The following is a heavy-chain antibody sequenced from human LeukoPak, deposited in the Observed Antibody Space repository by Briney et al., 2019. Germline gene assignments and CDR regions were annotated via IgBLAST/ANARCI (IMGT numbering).Heavy chain of an antibody. J-gene: IGHJ4*02. CDR1: GFTLSSYW. D-gene: IGHD3-22*01. CDR3: ARGVEHYDSSGLVFYYFDY. V-gene: IGHV3-74*01. Sequence: GGSLRLSCASSGFTLSSYWMHWVRQAPGKGLVWVSRINTDGSSTSYADSVKGRFTISRYNAKNTLYLQMNSLRAEDTAVYYCARGVEHYDSSGLVFYYFDYWGQGTLVTVSS. CDR2: INTDGSST.